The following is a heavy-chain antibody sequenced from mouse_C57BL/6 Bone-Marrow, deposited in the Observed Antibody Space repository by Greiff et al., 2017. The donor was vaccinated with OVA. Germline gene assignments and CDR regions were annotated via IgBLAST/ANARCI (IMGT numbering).Heavy chain of an antibody. Sequence: QDQLQQPGAELVMPGASVKLSCKASGYTFTSYWMHWVKQRPGQGLEWIGEIDPSDSYTNYNQKFKGKSTLTVDKSSSTAYMQLSSLTSEDSAVYYCASSYYSNAWFAYWGQGTLVTVSA. J-gene: IGHJ3*01. CDR1: GYTFTSYW. CDR3: ASSYYSNAWFAY. CDR2: IDPSDSYT. D-gene: IGHD2-5*01. V-gene: IGHV1-69*01.